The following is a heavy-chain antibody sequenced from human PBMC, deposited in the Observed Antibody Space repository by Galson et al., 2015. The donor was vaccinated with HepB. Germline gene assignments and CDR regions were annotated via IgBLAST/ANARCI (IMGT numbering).Heavy chain of an antibody. D-gene: IGHD3-10*01. CDR3: AKTPYGSGESAYFDS. J-gene: IGHJ4*02. CDR2: IAYDASNK. CDR1: GFTFSDYG. V-gene: IGHV3-30*18. Sequence: SLRLSCAASGFTFSDYGMHWVRQAPGKGLEWVAAIAYDASNKYYAESVKGRFSISRDNSKNTLYLQMDSLRAEDTAVYYCAKTPYGSGESAYFDSWGQGTPITVSS.